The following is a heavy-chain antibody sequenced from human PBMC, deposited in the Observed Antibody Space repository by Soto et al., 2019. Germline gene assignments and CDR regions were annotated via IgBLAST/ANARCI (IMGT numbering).Heavy chain of an antibody. CDR1: GFTFSSHW. D-gene: IGHD6-6*01. Sequence: EVQLVESGGGLVQPGGSLRLSCAASGFTFSSHWMHWVRQAPGKGLVWVSGINSDGTSTTYADSVKGRFTISRDNAKNTLYLQMNILRAEDTAVYYCARDRSSSLDYWGQGTLVTVSS. V-gene: IGHV3-74*01. CDR2: INSDGTST. CDR3: ARDRSSSLDY. J-gene: IGHJ4*02.